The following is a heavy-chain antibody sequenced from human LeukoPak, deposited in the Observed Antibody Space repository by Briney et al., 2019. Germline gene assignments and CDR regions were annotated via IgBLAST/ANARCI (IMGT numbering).Heavy chain of an antibody. CDR1: GFIFTNYG. V-gene: IGHV3-64D*06. Sequence: GGSLRLSCAASGFIFTNYGFSWVRQAPGRGLEYVSAISKNGGNTYYVDSVKGRFTISRDNSKNTLYLQMNSLRVEDTAVYFCVKDLSDRDVDYWGQGTLVTVSS. J-gene: IGHJ4*02. D-gene: IGHD2-21*02. CDR2: ISKNGGNT. CDR3: VKDLSDRDVDY.